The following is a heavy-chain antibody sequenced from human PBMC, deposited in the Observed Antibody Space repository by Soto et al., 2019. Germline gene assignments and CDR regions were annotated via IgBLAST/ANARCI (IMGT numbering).Heavy chain of an antibody. D-gene: IGHD3-3*01. Sequence: ASVKVSCKASGYTFTGYYMHWVRQAPGQGLEWMGWINPNSGGTNYAQKFQGWVTMTRDTSISTAYMELSRLRSDDTAVYYCARDRTRSGYYEPYYYYGMDVWGQGTTVT. CDR2: INPNSGGT. V-gene: IGHV1-2*04. J-gene: IGHJ6*02. CDR3: ARDRTRSGYYEPYYYYGMDV. CDR1: GYTFTGYY.